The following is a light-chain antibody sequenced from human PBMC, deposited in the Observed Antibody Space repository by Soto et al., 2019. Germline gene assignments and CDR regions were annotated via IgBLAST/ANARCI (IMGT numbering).Light chain of an antibody. Sequence: EIVLTQSPGTLSLSPGERATLSCRASQSVSSNYLVWYQQKPGQPPRLLIYGASSRATGIPDRFSGSGSGTDFTLTISRLEPEDFALYYCQQFGSSPPWTFGQGPKVEIK. J-gene: IGKJ1*01. V-gene: IGKV3-20*01. CDR3: QQFGSSPPWT. CDR1: QSVSSNY. CDR2: GAS.